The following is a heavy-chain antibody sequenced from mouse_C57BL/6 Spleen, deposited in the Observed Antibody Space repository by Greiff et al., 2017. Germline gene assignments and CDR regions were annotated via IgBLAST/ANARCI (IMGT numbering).Heavy chain of an antibody. CDR1: GFSLSTFGMG. CDR3: ARTLLYGSSPSYFDY. V-gene: IGHV8-8*01. D-gene: IGHD1-1*01. J-gene: IGHJ2*01. Sequence: QVTLKESGPGILQPSQTLSLTCSFSGFSLSTFGMGVGWIRQPSGKGLEWLAHIWWDDDKYYNPALKSRLTISKDTSKNQVFLKIANVDTADTATYYCARTLLYGSSPSYFDYWGQGTTLTVSS. CDR2: IWWDDDK.